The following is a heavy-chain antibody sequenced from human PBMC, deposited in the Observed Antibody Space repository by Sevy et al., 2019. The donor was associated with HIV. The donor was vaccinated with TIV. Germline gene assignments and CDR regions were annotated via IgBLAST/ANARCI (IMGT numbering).Heavy chain of an antibody. J-gene: IGHJ6*03. CDR3: ATGTVVRGEGLFYYYMDV. CDR2: IIPIFRTA. Sequence: ASVKVSCKASGGTFSSYTISWVRQAPGQGLEWMGRIIPIFRTANYAQKFQGRVTIAADESTNTAYMELSSLRSEDTAVYYCATGTVVRGEGLFYYYMDVWGKGTTVTVSS. D-gene: IGHD3-10*01. V-gene: IGHV1-69*13. CDR1: GGTFSSYT.